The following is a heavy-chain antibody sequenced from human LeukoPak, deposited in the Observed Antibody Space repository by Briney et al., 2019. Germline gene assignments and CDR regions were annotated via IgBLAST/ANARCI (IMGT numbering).Heavy chain of an antibody. Sequence: PGGSLRLSCEASGFTFSSYAMAWVRQAPGKGLEWLSYITSSSNINYADSVKGQFTISRDDAKNSLYLQMNSLRDEDTAVYYCARSANPGVHEFDPWGQGTLVTVSS. D-gene: IGHD6-6*01. CDR3: ARSANPGVHEFDP. V-gene: IGHV3-48*02. CDR1: GFTFSSYA. CDR2: ITSSSNI. J-gene: IGHJ5*02.